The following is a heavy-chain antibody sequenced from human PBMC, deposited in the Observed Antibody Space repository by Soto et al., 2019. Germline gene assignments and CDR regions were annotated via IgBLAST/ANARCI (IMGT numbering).Heavy chain of an antibody. Sequence: QVQLVQSGAEVKKPGSSVKVSCKASGGTFSSYAISWVRQAPGQGLEWMGGIIPIFGTANYAQKFQGRVTITADESTSTAYMELSSLRSEDTAVYYCARGLGYCSCGSCYSDYYYYGMDVWGQGTTVTVSS. V-gene: IGHV1-69*01. CDR2: IIPIFGTA. CDR3: ARGLGYCSCGSCYSDYYYYGMDV. J-gene: IGHJ6*02. D-gene: IGHD2-15*01. CDR1: GGTFSSYA.